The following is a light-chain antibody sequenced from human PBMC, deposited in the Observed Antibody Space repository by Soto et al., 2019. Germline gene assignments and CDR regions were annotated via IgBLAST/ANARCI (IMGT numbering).Light chain of an antibody. CDR2: EVS. CDR3: SSYTSSSTYV. V-gene: IGLV2-14*01. Sequence: QSVLTQPASVSGSPGQSITISCTGTSSDVGAYDYVSWYQQYPGKTPKVMISEVSNRPSGVSNRFSGSKSGNTASLTISGLQAEDEADYYCSSYTSSSTYVFGTGTQVTVL. CDR1: SSDVGAYDY. J-gene: IGLJ1*01.